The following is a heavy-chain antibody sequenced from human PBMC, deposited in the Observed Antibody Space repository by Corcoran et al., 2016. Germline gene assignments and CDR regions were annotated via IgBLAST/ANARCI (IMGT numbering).Heavy chain of an antibody. CDR2: IIPIFGTA. CDR1: GGTFSSYA. V-gene: IGHV1-69*06. Sequence: VQLVQSGAEVKKPGSSVKVSCKDTGGTFSSYAISWVRQAPGQGLEWMGGIIPIFGTANYAQKFQGRVTITADKYTSTAYMELSSLRSEDTAAYYCAIDHGYTAMLIAENNYYYYYCMDVWVQGTTVTVSS. CDR3: AIDHGYTAMLIAENNYYYYYCMDV. J-gene: IGHJ6*02. D-gene: IGHD5-18*01.